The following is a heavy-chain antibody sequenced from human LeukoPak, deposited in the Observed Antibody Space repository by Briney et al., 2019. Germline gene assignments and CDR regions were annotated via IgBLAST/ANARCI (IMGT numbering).Heavy chain of an antibody. V-gene: IGHV4-59*01. CDR2: IFYSGST. Sequence: SETLSLTCTVSGDSISSYYWSWIRQPPGKGLEWIGYIFYSGSTNYNPSLKSRVTISIDTSKNQFSLKLSSVTAADTAVYYCAGDYDILTGYLSWGQGTLVTVSS. J-gene: IGHJ5*02. D-gene: IGHD3-9*01. CDR3: AGDYDILTGYLS. CDR1: GDSISSYY.